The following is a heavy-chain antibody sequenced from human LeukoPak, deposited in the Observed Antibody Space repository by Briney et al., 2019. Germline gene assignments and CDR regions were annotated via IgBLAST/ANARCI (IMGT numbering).Heavy chain of an antibody. CDR3: ARRLTQYDCFDP. D-gene: IGHD2-2*01. Sequence: SQTLSLTCAISGDSVSNNSVTWNWIRQSPSSGLEWLGRTYYRSTWYNDYAVSVRGRITVNPDTSKNQFSLHLNSVTPEDTAVYYCARRLTQYDCFDPWGQGILVTVSS. CDR1: GDSVSNNSVT. J-gene: IGHJ5*02. CDR2: TYYRSTWYN. V-gene: IGHV6-1*01.